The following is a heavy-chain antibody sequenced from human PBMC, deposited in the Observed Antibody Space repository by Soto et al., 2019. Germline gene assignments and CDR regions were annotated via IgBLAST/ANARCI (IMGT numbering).Heavy chain of an antibody. Sequence: PSDTLSLTCTVSGGSISSYYWSWIRQPPGKGLEWIGYIYYSGSTNYNPSLKSRVTISVDTSKNQFSLKLSSVTAADTAVYYCARQGDYFGFDYWGQGTLVTVSS. J-gene: IGHJ4*02. CDR2: IYYSGST. CDR1: GGSISSYY. D-gene: IGHD4-17*01. CDR3: ARQGDYFGFDY. V-gene: IGHV4-59*08.